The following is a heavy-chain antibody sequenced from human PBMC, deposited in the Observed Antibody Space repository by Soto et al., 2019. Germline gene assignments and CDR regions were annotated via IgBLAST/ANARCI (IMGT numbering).Heavy chain of an antibody. J-gene: IGHJ6*02. V-gene: IGHV3-23*01. Sequence: GGSLRLSCAASGITFSSYAMSWVRQAPGKGLEWVSTISGSGDNTYYADSVKGRFTISRGNSKNTLYLQMNSLRAEDTAVYYCAKDQRWFEIYAMDVWGQGTTVTVSS. CDR2: ISGSGDNT. D-gene: IGHD3-10*01. CDR1: GITFSSYA. CDR3: AKDQRWFEIYAMDV.